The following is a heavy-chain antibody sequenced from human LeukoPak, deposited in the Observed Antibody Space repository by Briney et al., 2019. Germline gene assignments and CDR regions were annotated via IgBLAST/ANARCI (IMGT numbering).Heavy chain of an antibody. V-gene: IGHV4-59*01. J-gene: IGHJ4*02. CDR1: GFTFSSYS. D-gene: IGHD6-13*01. Sequence: GSLRLSCAASGFTFSSYSMNWVRQAPGKGLEWIGYIYYSGSTNYNPSLKSRVTISVDTSKNQFSLKLSSVTAADTAVYYCARDKGPPTGQQPGLFDYWGQGTLVTVSS. CDR3: ARDKGPPTGQQPGLFDY. CDR2: IYYSGST.